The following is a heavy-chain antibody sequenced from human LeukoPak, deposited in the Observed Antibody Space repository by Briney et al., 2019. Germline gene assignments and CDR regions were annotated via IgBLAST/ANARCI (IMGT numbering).Heavy chain of an antibody. Sequence: SETLSLTCTVSGGSISSSSYYWGWIRQPPGKGLEWIGSIYCSRSTHYNPSLKSRVTISVDTSKNQFSLKLSSVTAADTAVYYCARHRYRYYYDSSGYYDYWGQGTLVTVSS. CDR1: GGSISSSSYY. V-gene: IGHV4-39*01. CDR3: ARHRYRYYYDSSGYYDY. J-gene: IGHJ4*02. D-gene: IGHD3-22*01. CDR2: IYCSRST.